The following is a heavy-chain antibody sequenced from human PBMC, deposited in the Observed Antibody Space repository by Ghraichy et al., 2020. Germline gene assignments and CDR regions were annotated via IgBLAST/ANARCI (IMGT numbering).Heavy chain of an antibody. D-gene: IGHD3-9*01. CDR2: IYPGDSDT. CDR3: ARHIEDYDVSTGPNYYYYMDV. CDR1: GYRFSNDW. Sequence: GESLNISCKASGYRFSNDWIGWVRQRPGKGLEWMGIIYPGDSDTKYGPSFQGQVTISADRSINTAYLQWRTLQASDTAVYYWARHIEDYDVSTGPNYYYYMDVWGKGTTVTVSS. J-gene: IGHJ6*03. V-gene: IGHV5-51*01.